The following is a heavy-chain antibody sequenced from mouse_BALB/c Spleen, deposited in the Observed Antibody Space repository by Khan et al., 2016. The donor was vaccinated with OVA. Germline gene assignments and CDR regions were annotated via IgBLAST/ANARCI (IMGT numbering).Heavy chain of an antibody. CDR3: ARGNYYGYYFDY. V-gene: IGHV3-2*02. J-gene: IGHJ2*01. CDR2: KSKSGGT. D-gene: IGHD1-1*01. CDR1: GYSITSGYA. Sequence: EVELVESGPGLVKPSQSLSLTCTVTGYSITSGYAWNGIRQFPKKKLEWMGYKSKSGGTTYTPSLKSRISITRDTSKNHFFLQLNSVTTEDTATYYCARGNYYGYYFDYWGQGTALTVSS.